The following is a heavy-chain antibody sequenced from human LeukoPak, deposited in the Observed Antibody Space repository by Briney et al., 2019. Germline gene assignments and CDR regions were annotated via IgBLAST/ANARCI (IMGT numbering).Heavy chain of an antibody. D-gene: IGHD6-13*01. J-gene: IGHJ1*01. CDR1: GGSFSGYY. V-gene: IGHV4-34*01. CDR3: ARAGYSSSWYGGN. Sequence: SETLSLTCAVYGGSFSGYYWSWVRQPPGKGLEWIGEINHSGSTNYNPSLKSRVTISVDTSKNQFSLKLSSVTAADTAVYYCARAGYSSSWYGGNWGQGTLVTVSS. CDR2: INHSGST.